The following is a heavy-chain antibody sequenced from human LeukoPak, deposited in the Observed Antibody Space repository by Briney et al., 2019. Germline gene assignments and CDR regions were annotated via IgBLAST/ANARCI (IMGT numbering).Heavy chain of an antibody. CDR1: GFTFSIAW. D-gene: IGHD3-10*01. CDR3: AKRGGLLWFGELDY. J-gene: IGHJ4*02. V-gene: IGHV3-30*18. CDR2: ISYDGSNK. Sequence: PGGSLRLSCAASGFTFSIAWLNWVRQAPGKGLEWVAVISYDGSNKWYADSVKGRFTISRGNSKNTLYLQMNSLRAEDTAVYYCAKRGGLLWFGELDYWGQGTLVTVSS.